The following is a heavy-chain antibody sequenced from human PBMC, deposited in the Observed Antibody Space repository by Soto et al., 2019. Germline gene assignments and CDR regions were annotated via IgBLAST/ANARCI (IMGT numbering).Heavy chain of an antibody. J-gene: IGHJ4*02. D-gene: IGHD6-13*01. CDR3: ARGIAAAGPFDY. V-gene: IGHV4-34*01. Sequence: ETLSLTCAVHCGSFSGYYWSWIRQPPGKGLEWIGEINHSGSTNYNPSLKSRVTISVDTSKNQFSLKLSSVTAADTAVYYCARGIAAAGPFDYWGQGTLVTVSS. CDR2: INHSGST. CDR1: CGSFSGYY.